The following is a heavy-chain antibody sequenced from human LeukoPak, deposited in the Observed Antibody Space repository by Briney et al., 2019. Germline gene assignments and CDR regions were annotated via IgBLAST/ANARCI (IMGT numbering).Heavy chain of an antibody. D-gene: IGHD3-22*01. J-gene: IGHJ4*02. V-gene: IGHV3-48*04. Sequence: GALRLSCAASGFTFSSYSMNWVRQAPGKGLEWVSYISSSSSTIYYADSVKGRFTISRDNAKNTLYLQMNSLRAEDTAVYYCARVGDYYDSSGYPGDYWGQGTLVTVSS. CDR1: GFTFSSYS. CDR3: ARVGDYYDSSGYPGDY. CDR2: ISSSSSTI.